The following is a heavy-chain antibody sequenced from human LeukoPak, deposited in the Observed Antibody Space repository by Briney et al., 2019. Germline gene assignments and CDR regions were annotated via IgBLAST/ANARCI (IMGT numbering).Heavy chain of an antibody. V-gene: IGHV4-59*01. Sequence: SETLSLTCSVSGYSISSYYRSWIRQPPGKGLEWVGSIYYSGSTNYNPSPKSGVTITGDTPKNQFRLKLSSVTAEDAAVYYCAGAYSGSYWNWGQGTLVTVSS. CDR2: IYYSGST. D-gene: IGHD1-26*01. CDR1: GYSISSYY. CDR3: AGAYSGSYWN. J-gene: IGHJ4*02.